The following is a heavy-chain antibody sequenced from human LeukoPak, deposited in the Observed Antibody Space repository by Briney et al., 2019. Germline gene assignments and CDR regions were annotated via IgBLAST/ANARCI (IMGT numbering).Heavy chain of an antibody. Sequence: PSETLSLTCTVSGGSISSSNYYWGWIRQPPGKGLEWLVSSYYSGSTYYNPSLKNRVTISVDTSKNQFSLKLSSVTAADTAVYYCARHKGIVVVGSGNWFDPWGQGTLVTVSS. CDR3: ARHKGIVVVGSGNWFDP. CDR1: GGSISSSNYY. J-gene: IGHJ5*02. CDR2: SYYSGST. D-gene: IGHD3-22*01. V-gene: IGHV4-39*01.